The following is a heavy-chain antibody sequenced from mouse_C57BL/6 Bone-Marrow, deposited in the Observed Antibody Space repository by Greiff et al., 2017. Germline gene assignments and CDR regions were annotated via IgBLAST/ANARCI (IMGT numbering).Heavy chain of an antibody. CDR3: AKNYYGPNWYFDV. Sequence: VKLQESGPGLVQPSQSLSITCTVSGFSLPSYGVHWVRQSPGKGLEWLGVIWRGGSTDYTAAFMSRLSITKDNPKSQVFFKMNSLQADDTAIYYCAKNYYGPNWYFDVWGTVSTVTFSS. V-gene: IGHV2-5*01. D-gene: IGHD1-1*01. J-gene: IGHJ1*03. CDR1: GFSLPSYG. CDR2: IWRGGST.